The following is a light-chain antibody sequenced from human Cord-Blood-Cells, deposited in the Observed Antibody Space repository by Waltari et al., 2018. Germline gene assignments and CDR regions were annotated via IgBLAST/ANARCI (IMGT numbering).Light chain of an antibody. J-gene: IGKJ2*03. CDR3: QQYYSTPYS. CDR1: QSVLYSSNNKNY. V-gene: IGKV4-1*01. Sequence: DIVMTQSSDPLAVSLGGRATTNCKSSQSVLYSSNNKNYLAWYQQKPGQPPKLLIYWASTRESGVPDRFSGSGSGTDFTLTISSLQAEDVAVYYCQQYYSTPYSFGQGTKLEIK. CDR2: WAS.